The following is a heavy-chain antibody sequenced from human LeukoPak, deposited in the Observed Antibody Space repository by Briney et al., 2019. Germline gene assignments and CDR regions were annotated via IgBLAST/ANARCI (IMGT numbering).Heavy chain of an antibody. J-gene: IGHJ5*02. V-gene: IGHV4-34*01. CDR2: INHSGST. CDR3: ARGLRWFDP. CDR1: GGSFSGYY. Sequence: SETLSLTCAVYGGSFSGYYWSWIRQPPGKGLEWIGEINHSGSTNYNPSLKSRVTISVDTSKNQFSLKPSSVTAADTAVYYCARGLRWFDPWGQGTLVTVSS.